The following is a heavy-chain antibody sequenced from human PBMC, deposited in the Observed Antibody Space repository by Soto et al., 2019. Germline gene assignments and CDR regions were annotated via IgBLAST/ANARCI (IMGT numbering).Heavy chain of an antibody. CDR3: AKDPTSYDSSAQFDS. CDR2: ISGGGGST. V-gene: IGHV3-23*01. Sequence: EVQLLESGGRLVQPGGSLRLSCAASGFSFSIYAMNWVRQAPGKGLEWVSGISGGGGSTYHADSVKGRFTISRDNSKNTLYLQMNSLRAEDTAAYYCAKDPTSYDSSAQFDSWGQGTLVTVSS. J-gene: IGHJ4*02. D-gene: IGHD3-22*01. CDR1: GFSFSIYA.